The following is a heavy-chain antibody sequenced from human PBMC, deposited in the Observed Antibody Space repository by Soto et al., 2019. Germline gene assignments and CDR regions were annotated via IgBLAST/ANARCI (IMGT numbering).Heavy chain of an antibody. Sequence: PGGSLRLSCAASGFTFSSYAMHWVRQAPGKGLEWVALISYDGSNKNYGDSVKGRFTISRDNSKNTLYLQMNSLRAEDTAVYYCAKDRGYSGYDSLDYWGQGNLVTVS. D-gene: IGHD5-12*01. CDR1: GFTFSSYA. J-gene: IGHJ4*02. V-gene: IGHV3-30*18. CDR3: AKDRGYSGYDSLDY. CDR2: ISYDGSNK.